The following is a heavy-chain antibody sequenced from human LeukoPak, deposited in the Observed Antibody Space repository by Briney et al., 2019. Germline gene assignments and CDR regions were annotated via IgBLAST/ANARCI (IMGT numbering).Heavy chain of an antibody. CDR1: GGSISSGGYY. CDR2: IYYSGST. D-gene: IGHD5-24*01. CDR3: ARGRWLQFSD. V-gene: IGHV4-31*03. J-gene: IGHJ4*02. Sequence: PSETLSLTCTVSGGSISSGGYYWSWIRQHPGKGLEWIGYIYYSGSTYYNPSLKSRVTISVDTSKNQFSLKLSSVTAADTAIYYCARGRWLQFSDWGPGTLVTVSS.